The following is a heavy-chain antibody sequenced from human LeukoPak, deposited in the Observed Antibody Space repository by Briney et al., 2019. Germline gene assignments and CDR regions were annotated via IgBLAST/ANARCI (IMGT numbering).Heavy chain of an antibody. CDR3: ASFRGVAALDY. CDR1: GFTFSSYG. V-gene: IGHV3-33*01. D-gene: IGHD6-6*01. J-gene: IGHJ4*02. CDR2: IWYDGSNK. Sequence: PGGSLRLSCAASGFTFSSYGMHWVRQAPGKGLEWVAVIWYDGSNKYYADSVKGRFTISRDNSKNTLYLQMNSLRAEDTAVYHCASFRGVAALDYWGQGTLVTVSS.